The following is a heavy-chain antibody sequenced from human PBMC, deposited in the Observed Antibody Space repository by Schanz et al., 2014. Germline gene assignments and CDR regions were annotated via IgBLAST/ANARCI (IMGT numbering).Heavy chain of an antibody. CDR2: ISGSGGST. CDR1: GFTFSSYG. J-gene: IGHJ4*02. D-gene: IGHD3-22*01. V-gene: IGHV3-23*04. Sequence: EVKLVESGGGLVQPGGSLRLSCAASGFTFSSYGMHWVRQSPGKGLEWVSAISGSGGSTYYADSVKGRFTISRDNSKNTLYLQLNSLRVEDTAKYFCAKDPNLFRDSSGYYYSPFYYWGQGTLVAVSS. CDR3: AKDPNLFRDSSGYYYSPFYY.